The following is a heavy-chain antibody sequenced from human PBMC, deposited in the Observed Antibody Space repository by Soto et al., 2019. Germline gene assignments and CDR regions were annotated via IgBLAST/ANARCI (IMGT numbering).Heavy chain of an antibody. D-gene: IGHD2-2*01. CDR3: AKGSKGFDY. J-gene: IGHJ4*02. CDR1: GFTFSSYA. CDR2: ITGGGDNT. V-gene: IGHV3-23*01. Sequence: EVQLLESGGGLVQPGGPLRLSCAASGFTFSSYAMTWVRQAQGKGLEWVSAITGGGDNTYYADSVKGRFTISRDNFKNSLYLQMNSLRDEDTATYYCAKGSKGFDYWGQGTLVTVSS.